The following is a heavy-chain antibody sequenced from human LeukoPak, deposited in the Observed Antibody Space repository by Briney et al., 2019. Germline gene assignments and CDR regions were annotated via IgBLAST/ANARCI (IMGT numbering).Heavy chain of an antibody. Sequence: ASVKVSCKASGYTFTGYYMHWVRQAPGQGLEWMGRINPNSGGTNYAQKFQGGVTMTRDTSISTAYMELSRLRSDDTAVYYCARDLGYYDSRVYYYYYMDVWGKGTTVTVSS. J-gene: IGHJ6*03. CDR1: GYTFTGYY. V-gene: IGHV1-2*06. CDR3: ARDLGYYDSRVYYYYYMDV. CDR2: INPNSGGT. D-gene: IGHD3-22*01.